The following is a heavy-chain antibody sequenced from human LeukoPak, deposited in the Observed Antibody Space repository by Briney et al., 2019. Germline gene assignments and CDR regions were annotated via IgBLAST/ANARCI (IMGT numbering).Heavy chain of an antibody. CDR1: GGSISSGDYY. V-gene: IGHV4-30-4*01. CDR2: IYYSGST. D-gene: IGHD3-3*01. CDR3: ARQLGGYDFWSGYSFDY. Sequence: PSETLSLTCTVSGGSISSGDYYWSWIRQPPGKGLEWIGYIYYSGSTYYNPSLKSRVTISVDTSKNQFSLKLSSVTAADTAVYYCARQLGGYDFWSGYSFDYWGQGTLVTVSS. J-gene: IGHJ4*02.